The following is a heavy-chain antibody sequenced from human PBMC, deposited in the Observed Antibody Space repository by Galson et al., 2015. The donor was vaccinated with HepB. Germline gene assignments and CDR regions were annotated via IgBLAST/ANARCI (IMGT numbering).Heavy chain of an antibody. D-gene: IGHD2/OR15-2a*01. J-gene: IGHJ4*02. Sequence: SLRLSCAASGFIFSNYGLHWVRQAPGKGLEYLAAISNNGHITSYADSLKGRFTISRDNSKNTMFLQMSSLTTEDTAVYHCVKDQAGEFYYFDYWGQGTLVTVSS. CDR3: VKDQAGEFYYFDY. V-gene: IGHV3-64D*09. CDR1: GFIFSNYG. CDR2: ISNNGHIT.